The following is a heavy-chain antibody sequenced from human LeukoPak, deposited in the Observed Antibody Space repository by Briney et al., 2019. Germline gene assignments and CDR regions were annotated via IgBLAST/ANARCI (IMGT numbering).Heavy chain of an antibody. J-gene: IGHJ4*02. CDR2: IYYSGST. D-gene: IGHD3-10*01. CDR3: ARGPAGSYFHVPDY. CDR1: GGFISSGGYY. Sequence: SETLSLTCTVSGGFISSGGYYWTWIRQPSGKGLECIGYIYYSGSTYYNPSLKSRISISLHTSKNQFSLKLSSVTAADTAMYYCARGPAGSYFHVPDYWGQGTQVTVSS. V-gene: IGHV4-31*03.